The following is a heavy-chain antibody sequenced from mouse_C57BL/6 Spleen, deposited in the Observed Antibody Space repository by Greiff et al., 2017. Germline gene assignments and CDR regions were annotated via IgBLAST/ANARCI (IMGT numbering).Heavy chain of an antibody. V-gene: IGHV1-82*01. D-gene: IGHD1-1*01. CDR2: IYPGDGDT. CDR3: ARSALRSWYFDV. CDR1: GYAFSSSW. J-gene: IGHJ1*03. Sequence: VHLVESGPELVKPGASVKISCKASGYAFSSSWMNWVKQRPGKGLEWIGRIYPGDGDTNYNGKFKGKATLTADKSSSTAYMQLSSLTSEDSAVYFCARSALRSWYFDVWGTGTTVTVSS.